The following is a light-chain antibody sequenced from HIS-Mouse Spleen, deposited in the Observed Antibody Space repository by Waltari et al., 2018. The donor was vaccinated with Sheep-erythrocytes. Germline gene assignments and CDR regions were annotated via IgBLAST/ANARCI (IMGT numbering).Light chain of an antibody. CDR3: SSYTSSSTWV. J-gene: IGLJ3*02. CDR1: SSNVGGYNY. Sequence: QSALTQPASVSGSPGQSITISCTGTSSNVGGYNYVSWYQQHPARAPKLMIYDVSNRPSGVPNRFSGSKSGNTASLTISGLQAEDEADYYCSSYTSSSTWVFGGGTKLTVL. V-gene: IGLV2-14*03. CDR2: DVS.